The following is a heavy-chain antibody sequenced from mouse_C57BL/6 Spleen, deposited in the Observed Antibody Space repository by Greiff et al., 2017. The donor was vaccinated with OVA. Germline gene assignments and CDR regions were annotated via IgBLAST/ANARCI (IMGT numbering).Heavy chain of an antibody. CDR2: IHPSDSDT. CDR1: GYTFTSYW. D-gene: IGHD1-1*01. Sequence: VQLQQPGAELVKPGASVKVSCKASGYTFTSYWMHWVKQRPGQGLEWIGRIHPSDSDTNYNQKFKGKATLTVDKSSSTAYMQLSSLTSEDSAVYYCAIWGHYGRSHYYAMDYWGQGTSVTVSS. CDR3: AIWGHYGRSHYYAMDY. V-gene: IGHV1-74*01. J-gene: IGHJ4*01.